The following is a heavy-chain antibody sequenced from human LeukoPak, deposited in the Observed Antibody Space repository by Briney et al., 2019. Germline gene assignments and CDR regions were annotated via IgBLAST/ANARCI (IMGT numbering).Heavy chain of an antibody. V-gene: IGHV4-59*01. CDR1: GGSISGYC. D-gene: IGHD3-10*01. CDR2: IFYSGNT. Sequence: SETLSLTCTVSGGSISGYCWGWMRQPPGKGLEFIGYIFYSGNTNYNPSLKSRVTFSLDTSKNQISLKLTSVTAEDTAVYYCARGPAAYGSGSYNDYWGQGTLVTVSS. CDR3: ARGPAAYGSGSYNDY. J-gene: IGHJ4*02.